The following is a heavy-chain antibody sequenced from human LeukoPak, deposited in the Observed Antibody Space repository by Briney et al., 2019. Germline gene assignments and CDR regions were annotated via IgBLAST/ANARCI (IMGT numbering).Heavy chain of an antibody. CDR2: ISSSSSYI. Sequence: GGSLRLSCAASGFTFSNYAMNWVRQAPGKGLEWVSSISSSSSYIYYTDSVKGRFTISRDNAKNSLYLQMNSLRAEDMAVYYCARGRDMVYSYGKRVAFDIWGQGTMVTVSS. V-gene: IGHV3-21*01. CDR3: ARGRDMVYSYGKRVAFDI. D-gene: IGHD5-18*01. J-gene: IGHJ3*02. CDR1: GFTFSNYA.